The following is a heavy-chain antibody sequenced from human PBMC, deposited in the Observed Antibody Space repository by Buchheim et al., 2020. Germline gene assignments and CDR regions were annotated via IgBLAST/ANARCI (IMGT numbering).Heavy chain of an antibody. V-gene: IGHV4-34*01. CDR1: GGSFSGYY. CDR3: ARERAVAGSADY. J-gene: IGHJ4*02. Sequence: QVQLQQWGAGLLKPSETLSLTCAVYGGSFSGYYWSWIRQPPGKGLEWIGYIYYSGSTYYNPSLKSRVTISVDTSKNQFSLKLSSVTAADTAVYYCARERAVAGSADYWGQGTL. CDR2: IYYSGST. D-gene: IGHD6-19*01.